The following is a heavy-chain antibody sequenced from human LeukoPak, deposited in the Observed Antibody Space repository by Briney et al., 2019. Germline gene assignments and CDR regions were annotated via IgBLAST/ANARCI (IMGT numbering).Heavy chain of an antibody. D-gene: IGHD4-17*01. CDR2: ISGSGGST. Sequence: PGGSLRLSCAASGFTFSSYAMSWVRQPPGKGLEWVSSISGSGGSTYYADSVKGRFTISRDNSKNTLYLQMNSLRTEDTAVYYCAKGYMSTALFDYWGQGTLVTVSS. V-gene: IGHV3-23*01. CDR1: GFTFSSYA. J-gene: IGHJ4*02. CDR3: AKGYMSTALFDY.